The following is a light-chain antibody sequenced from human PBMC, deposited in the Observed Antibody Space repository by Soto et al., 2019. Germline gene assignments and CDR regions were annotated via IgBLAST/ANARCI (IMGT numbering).Light chain of an antibody. CDR3: SSFTSTSTLVV. CDR2: EVS. Sequence: QSALTQPASVSGSPEQSITISCTGSSSDVGDYDFVSWYQQHPGKAPKLIIYEVSDRPSGVSNRFSGSKSGNTASLTISGLQAEDDAHYYCSSFTSTSTLVVFGGGTKLTVL. V-gene: IGLV2-14*01. J-gene: IGLJ2*01. CDR1: SSDVGDYDF.